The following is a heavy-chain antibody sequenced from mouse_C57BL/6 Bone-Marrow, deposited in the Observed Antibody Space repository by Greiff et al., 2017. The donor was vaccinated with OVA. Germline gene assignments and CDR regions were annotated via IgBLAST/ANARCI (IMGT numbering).Heavy chain of an antibody. D-gene: IGHD2-4*01. CDR1: GYTFTSYW. CDR3: ARGDDYDDGDPAY. J-gene: IGHJ3*01. V-gene: IGHV1-64*01. CDR2: IHPNSGST. Sequence: QVQLQQPGAELVKPGASVTLSCKASGYTFTSYWMHWVKQRPGQGLEWIGMIHPNSGSTNYNEKFKSKATLTVDKSSSTAYMQLSSLTSEDSAVYYCARGDDYDDGDPAYRGQGALVTVSA.